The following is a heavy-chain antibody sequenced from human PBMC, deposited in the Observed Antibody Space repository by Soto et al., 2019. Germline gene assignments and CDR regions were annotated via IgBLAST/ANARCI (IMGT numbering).Heavy chain of an antibody. V-gene: IGHV3-11*05. D-gene: IGHD5-12*01. J-gene: IGHJ4*02. CDR1: GFTFSDYY. CDR2: ISSSSSYT. Sequence: QVQLVESGGGLVKPGGSLRLSCVASGFTFSDYYMSWIRQAPGKGLEWVSYISSSSSYTNYADSVKGRFTIARDTAKNSLYLQMNSLRAEDTAVYYCARDLHRYSGYDYVDYWGQGTLVTVSS. CDR3: ARDLHRYSGYDYVDY.